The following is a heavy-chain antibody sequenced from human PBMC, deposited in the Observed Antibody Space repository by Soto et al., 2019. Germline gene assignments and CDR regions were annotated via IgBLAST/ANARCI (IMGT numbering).Heavy chain of an antibody. CDR2: INHSGST. D-gene: IGHD6-13*01. J-gene: IGHJ5*02. CDR1: GGSFSGYY. V-gene: IGHV4-34*01. Sequence: SETLSLTCAVYGGSFSGYYWSWIRQPPGKGLEWIGEINHSGSTNYNPSLKSRVTISVDTSKNQFSLKLSSVTAADTAVYYCARGEGIAAAGTTDWFDPWGQGTLVTVSS. CDR3: ARGEGIAAAGTTDWFDP.